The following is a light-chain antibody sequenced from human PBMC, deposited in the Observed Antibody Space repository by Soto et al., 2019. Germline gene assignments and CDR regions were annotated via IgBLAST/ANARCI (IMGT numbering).Light chain of an antibody. CDR3: QQYGMS. CDR1: ESVSSSF. J-gene: IGKJ1*01. Sequence: EIVLTHSPGTLSLSPGERATLSCRASESVSSSFLAWYQQKPGQAPRLLIYGASSRATGIPDRFSGSGSGTDFTLTISRLEPEDFAVYYCQQYGMSFGRGTKVDIK. CDR2: GAS. V-gene: IGKV3-20*01.